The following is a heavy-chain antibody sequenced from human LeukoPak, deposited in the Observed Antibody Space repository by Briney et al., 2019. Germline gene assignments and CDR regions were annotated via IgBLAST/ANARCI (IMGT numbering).Heavy chain of an antibody. D-gene: IGHD3-9*01. CDR2: ISGIGGST. Sequence: GGSLRLSCAASGFPFTNHAMQWVRQAPGKELEYVSAISGIGGSTYYANSVKGRFTISRDNSKNTVYLQMGSLRPEDMAVYYCARAGVVRYVAWLINYYMDVWGKGTTVTVSS. V-gene: IGHV3-64*01. CDR3: ARAGVVRYVAWLINYYMDV. J-gene: IGHJ6*03. CDR1: GFPFTNHA.